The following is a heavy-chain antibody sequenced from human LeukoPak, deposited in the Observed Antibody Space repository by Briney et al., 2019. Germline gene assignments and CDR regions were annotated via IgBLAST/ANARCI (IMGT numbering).Heavy chain of an antibody. Sequence: GGSLRLSCAASGFTFSSYAISWVRQAPGKGLEWVSAISGSGGSTYYADSVKGRFTISRDNSKNTLYLQMNSLRAEDTAVYYCAKVGDSSGYVGDAFDIWGQGTMVTVSS. V-gene: IGHV3-23*01. J-gene: IGHJ3*02. CDR2: ISGSGGST. CDR3: AKVGDSSGYVGDAFDI. CDR1: GFTFSSYA. D-gene: IGHD3-22*01.